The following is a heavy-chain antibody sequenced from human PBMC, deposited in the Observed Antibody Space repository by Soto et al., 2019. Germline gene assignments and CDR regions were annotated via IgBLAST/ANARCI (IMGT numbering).Heavy chain of an antibody. CDR2: ISGSGGST. Sequence: GGSLRLSCAASGFTFSSYAMSWVRQAPGKGLEWVSAISGSGGSTYYADSVKGRFTISRDNSKNTLYLQMNSLRAEDTAVYYCAKSGRVLRYFDDNLTDYRGQGTLVTVSS. V-gene: IGHV3-23*01. CDR1: GFTFSSYA. J-gene: IGHJ4*02. D-gene: IGHD3-9*01. CDR3: AKSGRVLRYFDDNLTDY.